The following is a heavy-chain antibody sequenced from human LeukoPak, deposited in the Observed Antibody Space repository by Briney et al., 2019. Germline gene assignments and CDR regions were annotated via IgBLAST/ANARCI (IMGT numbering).Heavy chain of an antibody. CDR3: ARVSPWRPNYDSSGYYYFDY. V-gene: IGHV4-39*07. CDR1: GGSISSSSYY. D-gene: IGHD3-22*01. CDR2: IYYSGST. Sequence: SETLSLTCTVSGGSISSSSYYWGWIRQPPGKGLEWIGNIYYSGSTYYNPSLKSRVTISVDTSKNHFSLKLSSVTAADTAVYYCARVSPWRPNYDSSGYYYFDYWGQGTLVTVSS. J-gene: IGHJ4*02.